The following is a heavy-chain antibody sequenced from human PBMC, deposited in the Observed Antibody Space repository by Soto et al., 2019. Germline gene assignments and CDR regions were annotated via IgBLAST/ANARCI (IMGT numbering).Heavy chain of an antibody. CDR3: ARIRVGRQLGGFDP. Sequence: QVTLKESGPVLVKPTETLTLTCTVSGFSLSSAGMGVSWIRQPPGKALEWLAHIFSNDEKSYSTPLKSRLTISKDTSKRQVVLTMTNMDPVDTATYYCARIRVGRQLGGFDPWGQGILVTVPS. V-gene: IGHV2-26*01. D-gene: IGHD3-16*01. CDR2: IFSNDEK. J-gene: IGHJ5*02. CDR1: GFSLSSAGMG.